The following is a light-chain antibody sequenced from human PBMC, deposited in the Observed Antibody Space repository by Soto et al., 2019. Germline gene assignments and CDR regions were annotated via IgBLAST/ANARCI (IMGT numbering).Light chain of an antibody. J-gene: IGLJ1*01. CDR3: GTWDNSLSADV. CDR1: SSNIGNNL. Sequence: QSVLTQPPSVFAAPGQRVTISCSGTSSNIGNNLVSWYQQLPETAPKLLICENDKRLSGIPDRFSGSKSGTSATLVITGLQTGDEADYYCGTWDNSLSADVFGTGTKSPS. CDR2: END. V-gene: IGLV1-51*02.